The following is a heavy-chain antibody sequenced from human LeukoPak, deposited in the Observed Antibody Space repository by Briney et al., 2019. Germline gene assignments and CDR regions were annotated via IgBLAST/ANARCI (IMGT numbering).Heavy chain of an antibody. J-gene: IGHJ4*02. V-gene: IGHV4-39*07. Sequence: SETLSLTCTVSGGSISSSSYYWGWIRQPPGKGLEWIGSIYYSGSTYYSPSLKSRVTISVDTSKNQFSLKLTSVTAADTAVYYCVAAAVAVDYWGQGTLVTVSS. CDR2: IYYSGST. CDR3: VAAAVAVDY. D-gene: IGHD6-19*01. CDR1: GGSISSSSYY.